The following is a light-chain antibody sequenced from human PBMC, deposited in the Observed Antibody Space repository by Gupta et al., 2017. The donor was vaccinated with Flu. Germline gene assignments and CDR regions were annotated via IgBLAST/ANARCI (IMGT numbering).Light chain of an antibody. CDR2: ATS. J-gene: IGKJ3*01. CDR3: QQSKSHPPT. V-gene: IGKV1-16*01. Sequence: AWFQQKPVKTPKSLIYATSHLESGVPSRFSGSGAGSTFTLTISSLQPEDFATYYCQQSKSHPPTFGPGPKVDV.